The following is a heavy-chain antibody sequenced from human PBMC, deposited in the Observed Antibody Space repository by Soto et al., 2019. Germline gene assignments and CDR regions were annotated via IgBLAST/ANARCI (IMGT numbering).Heavy chain of an antibody. CDR3: ATFTFSRPVDT. Sequence: GGSVRLTCAASGFTFNTYAMIWVRQAQGQGLEWVSAIRGSGFSTYYADSVQGRFSISCDSSKNILLLQMNSMRADDTAVYFCATFTFSRPVDTLGQRTMVT. D-gene: IGHD3-10*01. J-gene: IGHJ3*02. V-gene: IGHV3-23*01. CDR1: GFTFNTYA. CDR2: IRGSGFST.